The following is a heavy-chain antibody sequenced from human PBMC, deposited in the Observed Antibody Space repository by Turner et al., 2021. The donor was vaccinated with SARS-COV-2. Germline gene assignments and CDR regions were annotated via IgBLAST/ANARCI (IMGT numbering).Heavy chain of an antibody. D-gene: IGHD3-3*01. V-gene: IGHV1-24*01. CDR3: ATGSPFGVVGNWFDP. CDR1: GYTLIELS. CDR2: FDPEDGET. J-gene: IGHJ5*02. Sequence: QVQLVQSGAEVKNPGPSVKVSCKVSGYTLIELSMHRVRQAPGKGLEWMGGFDPEDGETSYAQKFQGRVTMTEDTSTDTAYMELSSLRSKDTAVYYGATGSPFGVVGNWFDPWGQGTLVSVSS.